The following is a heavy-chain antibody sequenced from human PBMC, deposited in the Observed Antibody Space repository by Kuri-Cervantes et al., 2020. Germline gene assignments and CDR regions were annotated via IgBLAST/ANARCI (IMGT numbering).Heavy chain of an antibody. CDR1: GFTFSSYS. V-gene: IGHV3-21*01. J-gene: IGHJ3*02. CDR3: ARSTSGYDDDAFDI. Sequence: GESLKISCAASGFTFSSYSMNWVRQAPGKGLEWVSSISSSSSYIYYADSVKGRFTISRDNAKNSLYLQMNSLRAEDTAVYYCARSTSGYDDDAFDIWGQGTMVTVSS. CDR2: ISSSSSYI. D-gene: IGHD5-12*01.